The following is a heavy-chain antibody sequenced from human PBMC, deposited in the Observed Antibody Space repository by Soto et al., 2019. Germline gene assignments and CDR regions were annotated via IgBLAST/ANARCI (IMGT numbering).Heavy chain of an antibody. V-gene: IGHV1-18*04. J-gene: IGHJ6*02. D-gene: IGHD3-16*01. CDR1: GYTFTSYG. CDR3: ARDTSTTIWGKTDVYYYYGMDV. CDR2: ISAYNGNT. Sequence: ASVKVSCKASGYTFTSYGISWVRQAPGQGLEWMGWISAYNGNTNYAQKLQGRVTMTTDTSTSTAYMELRSLRSDDTAVYYCARDTSTTIWGKTDVYYYYGMDVWGQGTTVTVSS.